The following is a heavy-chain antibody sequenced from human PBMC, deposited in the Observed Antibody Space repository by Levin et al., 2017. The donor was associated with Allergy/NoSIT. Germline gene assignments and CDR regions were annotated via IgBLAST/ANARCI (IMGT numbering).Heavy chain of an antibody. Sequence: ETLSLTCAASGFTFSSYAMSWVRQAPGKGLEWVSAISGSGGSTYYADSVKGRFTISRDNSKNTLYLQMNSLRAEDTAVYYCAKGEITFGGVIVANFDYWGQGTLVTVSS. V-gene: IGHV3-23*01. D-gene: IGHD3-16*02. J-gene: IGHJ4*02. CDR1: GFTFSSYA. CDR2: ISGSGGST. CDR3: AKGEITFGGVIVANFDY.